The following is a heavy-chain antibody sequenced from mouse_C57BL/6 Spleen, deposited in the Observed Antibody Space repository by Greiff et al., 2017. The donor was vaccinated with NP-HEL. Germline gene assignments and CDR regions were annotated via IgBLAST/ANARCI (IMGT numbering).Heavy chain of an antibody. CDR2: INPGSGGT. V-gene: IGHV1-54*01. J-gene: IGHJ1*03. Sequence: VKLQESGAELVRPGTSVKVSCKASGYAFTNYLIEWVKQRPGQGLEWIGVINPGSGGTNYNEKFKGKATLTADKSSSTAYMQLSSLTSEDSAVYFCARQDSPHWYFDVWGTGTTVTVSS. CDR1: GYAFTNYL. CDR3: ARQDSPHWYFDV. D-gene: IGHD6-1*01.